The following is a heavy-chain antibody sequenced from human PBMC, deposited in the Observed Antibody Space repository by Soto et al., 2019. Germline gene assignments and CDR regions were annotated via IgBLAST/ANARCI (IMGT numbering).Heavy chain of an antibody. Sequence: SETLSLTCAVYGGSFSGYYWSWIRQPPGKRLEWIGEINHSGSTNYNPSLKSRVTISVDTSNNQFSLKLSSVTAADTAVYYCAREGLLWFGETRSPYNWFDPWGQGTLVTVSS. V-gene: IGHV4-34*01. J-gene: IGHJ5*02. CDR3: AREGLLWFGETRSPYNWFDP. CDR1: GGSFSGYY. D-gene: IGHD3-10*01. CDR2: INHSGST.